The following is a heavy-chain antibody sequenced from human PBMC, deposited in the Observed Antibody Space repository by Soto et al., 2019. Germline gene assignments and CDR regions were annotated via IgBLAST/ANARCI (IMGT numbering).Heavy chain of an antibody. CDR2: TYYRSKWYN. CDR3: AREGYCTNGVCPIDDAFDS. D-gene: IGHD2-8*01. Sequence: SQTLSLTCAISGDSVSSNSAAWNWIRQSPSRGLEWLGRTYYRSKWYNDYAVSVKSRITINPDTSKNQFSLQLNSVTPEDTAVYYCAREGYCTNGVCPIDDAFDSWGQGTMVTVSS. CDR1: GDSVSSNSAA. J-gene: IGHJ3*02. V-gene: IGHV6-1*01.